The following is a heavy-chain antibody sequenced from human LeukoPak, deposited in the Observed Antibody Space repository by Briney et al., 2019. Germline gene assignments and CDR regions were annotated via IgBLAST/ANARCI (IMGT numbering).Heavy chain of an antibody. CDR1: GFTFSSYS. J-gene: IGHJ1*01. Sequence: GGSLRLSCAASGFTFSSYSMNWVRQAPGKGLEWVSSISSSSSSYIYYADSVKGRFTISRDNAKNSLYLQMNSLRAEDTAVYYCASLIAVAGGQGLQHWGQGTLVTVSS. D-gene: IGHD6-19*01. CDR3: ASLIAVAGGQGLQH. CDR2: ISSSSSSYI. V-gene: IGHV3-21*01.